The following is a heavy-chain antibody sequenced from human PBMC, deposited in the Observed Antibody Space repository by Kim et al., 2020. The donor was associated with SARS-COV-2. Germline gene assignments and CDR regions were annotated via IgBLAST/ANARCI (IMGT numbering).Heavy chain of an antibody. CDR1: GYTFTSYG. CDR2: ISAYNGNT. V-gene: IGHV1-18*01. Sequence: ASVKVSCKASGYTFTSYGISWVRQAPGQGLEWMGWISAYNGNTNYAQKLQGRVTMTTDTSTSTAYMELRSLRSDDTAVYYCARELLVGARFTVYYYYYGMDVWGQGTTVTVSS. D-gene: IGHD1-26*01. J-gene: IGHJ6*02. CDR3: ARELLVGARFTVYYYYYGMDV.